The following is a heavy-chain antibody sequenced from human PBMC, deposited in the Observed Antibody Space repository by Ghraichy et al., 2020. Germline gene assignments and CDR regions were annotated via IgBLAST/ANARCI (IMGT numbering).Heavy chain of an antibody. CDR2: IYSGSI. CDR3: ARDNLAGNTVFDF. J-gene: IGHJ4*02. Sequence: ETLSLTCTVSGYSVSTGYYWGWIRQPPGKGLEWIVSIYSGSIYYNPSLKSRVTISVDTSKNQFSLKLSSVTAADTAVYYCARDNLAGNTVFDFWGQGTLVLVSS. D-gene: IGHD6-19*01. CDR1: GYSVSTGYY. V-gene: IGHV4-38-2*02.